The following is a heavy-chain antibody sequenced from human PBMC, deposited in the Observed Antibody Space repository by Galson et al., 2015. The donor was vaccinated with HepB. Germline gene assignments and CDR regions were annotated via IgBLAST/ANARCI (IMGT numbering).Heavy chain of an antibody. J-gene: IGHJ4*02. CDR3: AKYCSSTSCYKHFDY. CDR1: GFTFSSYA. V-gene: IGHV3-23*01. CDR2: ISGSGGST. Sequence: SLRLSCAASGFTFSSYAMSWVRQAPGKGLEWVSAISGSGGSTYYADSVKGRFTISRDNSKNTLYLQMNSLRAEDTAVYYCAKYCSSTSCYKHFDYWGQGTLVTVSS. D-gene: IGHD2-2*02.